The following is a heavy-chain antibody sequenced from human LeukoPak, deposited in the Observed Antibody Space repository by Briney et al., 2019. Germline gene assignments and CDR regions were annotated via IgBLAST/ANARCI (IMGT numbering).Heavy chain of an antibody. D-gene: IGHD3-22*01. CDR2: ITPILGIA. V-gene: IGHV1-69*02. J-gene: IGHJ4*02. Sequence: GASVTVSCKASGDTFNSYIISWVRQAPGRGLEWMGRITPILGIANYAQKFRGRVTITADKSTSTAYMDLSSLRSEDTAVYYCARARYYYESSGYYDYFDYWGQGTLVIVSS. CDR1: GDTFNSYI. CDR3: ARARYYYESSGYYDYFDY.